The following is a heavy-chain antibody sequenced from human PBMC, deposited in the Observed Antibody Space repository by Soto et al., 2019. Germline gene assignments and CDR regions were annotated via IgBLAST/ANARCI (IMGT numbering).Heavy chain of an antibody. V-gene: IGHV3-30*18. CDR3: AKDLLPKGSYRSLRTDYFDY. CDR1: GFTFSSYG. CDR2: ISYDGSNK. D-gene: IGHD3-16*02. Sequence: PGGSLRLSCAASGFTFSSYGMHWVRQAPGKGLEWVAVISYDGSNKYYADSVKGRFTISRDNSKNTLYLQMNSLRAEDTAVYYCAKDLLPKGSYRSLRTDYFDYWGQGTLVTVSS. J-gene: IGHJ4*02.